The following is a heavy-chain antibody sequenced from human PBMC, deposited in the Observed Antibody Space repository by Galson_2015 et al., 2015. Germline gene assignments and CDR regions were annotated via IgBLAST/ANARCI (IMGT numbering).Heavy chain of an antibody. V-gene: IGHV3-7*01. CDR2: IRQDGSEI. D-gene: IGHD3-16*01. CDR1: GFTFSNSW. CDR3: ATSGGGV. Sequence: SLRLSCAASGFTFSNSWMSWVRQTPGRGLEWMANIRQDGSEIYYVDSVKGRFTVSRDNAKNSLYLQMNSLRVDDTAVYFCATSGGGVWCLGTMVTVSS. J-gene: IGHJ3*01.